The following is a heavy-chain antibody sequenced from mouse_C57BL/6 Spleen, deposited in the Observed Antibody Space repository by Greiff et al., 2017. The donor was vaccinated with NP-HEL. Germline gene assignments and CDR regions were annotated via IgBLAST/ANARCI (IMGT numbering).Heavy chain of an antibody. J-gene: IGHJ4*01. CDR2: IYPGSGST. D-gene: IGHD1-1*01. CDR1: GYTFTSYW. Sequence: VQLQQSGAELVKPGASVKMSCKASGYTFTSYWITWVKQRPGQGLEWIGDIYPGSGSTNYNEKFKSKATLTVDTSSSTAYMQLSSLTSEDSAVYYCARERYYGSSYHYAMDYWGQGTSVTVSS. CDR3: ARERYYGSSYHYAMDY. V-gene: IGHV1-55*01.